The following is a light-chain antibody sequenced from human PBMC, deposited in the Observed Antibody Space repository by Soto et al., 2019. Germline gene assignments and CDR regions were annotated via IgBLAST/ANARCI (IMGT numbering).Light chain of an antibody. CDR2: AAS. CDR3: QQYADWTKT. CDR1: QSVSDR. V-gene: IGKV3-15*01. Sequence: EILMTQSPDTLSVSPGESATLSCGASQSVSDRVVWYQQKSGQAPSLLIYAASTRAAGVPARLSGSGYGTEFTITISSMKYEDFEVYLCQQYADWTKTFGHGTKVDIK. J-gene: IGKJ1*01.